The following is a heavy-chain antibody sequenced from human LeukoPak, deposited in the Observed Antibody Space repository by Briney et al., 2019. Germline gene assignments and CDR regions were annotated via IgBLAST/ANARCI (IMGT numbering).Heavy chain of an antibody. CDR2: ITKSGSSM. V-gene: IGHV3-11*01. CDR3: ARERSGYYGTFDY. D-gene: IGHD3-22*01. Sequence: PGGSLRLSCAASGFSFSDYYMSWIRQAPGKGLEWVSYITKSGSSMYYADSVKGRFTTSRDNAKNSLYLQMNSLSADDTAVYYCARERSGYYGTFDYWGQGTVVTVSS. J-gene: IGHJ4*02. CDR1: GFSFSDYY.